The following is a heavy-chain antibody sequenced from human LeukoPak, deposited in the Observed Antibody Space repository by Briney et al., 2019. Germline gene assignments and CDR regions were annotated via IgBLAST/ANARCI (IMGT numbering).Heavy chain of an antibody. CDR2: MNPNSGNT. Sequence: ASVKVSCKASGYTFTSYDINWVRQAPGQGLEWMGWMNPNSGNTGYAQKFQGRVTMTRNTSISTAYMELSSLRSEDMAVYYCARARYSSSSPGDWFDPWGQGTLVTVSS. CDR3: ARARYSSSSPGDWFDP. J-gene: IGHJ5*02. CDR1: GYTFTSYD. D-gene: IGHD6-6*01. V-gene: IGHV1-8*01.